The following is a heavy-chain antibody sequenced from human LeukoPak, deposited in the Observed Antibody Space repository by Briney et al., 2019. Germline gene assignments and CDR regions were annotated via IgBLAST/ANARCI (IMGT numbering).Heavy chain of an antibody. D-gene: IGHD3-10*01. CDR1: GFTFSSYS. Sequence: GSLRLSCAASGFTFSSYSMNWVRQAPGKGLEWVSYISSSGSTIYYADSVKGRFTISRDNAKNSLYLQMNSLRAEDTAVYYCARRGELGRLFDYWGQGTLVTVSS. V-gene: IGHV3-48*04. CDR2: ISSSGSTI. J-gene: IGHJ4*02. CDR3: ARRGELGRLFDY.